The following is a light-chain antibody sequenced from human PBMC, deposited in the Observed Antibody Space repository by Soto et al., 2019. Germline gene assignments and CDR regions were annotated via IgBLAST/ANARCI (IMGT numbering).Light chain of an antibody. CDR3: VIYMGSGISV. Sequence: QTVVTQEPSFSVSPGGTVTLTCGLSSGSVSASYYPSWYQQTPGQAPRTLIYSTSTRSSGVPDRFSGSILGNKAALTITGAQADDECDYYCVIYMGSGISVFGGGTKLTVL. CDR1: SGSVSASYY. CDR2: STS. J-gene: IGLJ2*01. V-gene: IGLV8-61*01.